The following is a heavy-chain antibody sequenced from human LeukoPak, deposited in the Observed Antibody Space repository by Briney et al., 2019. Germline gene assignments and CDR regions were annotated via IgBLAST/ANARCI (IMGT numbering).Heavy chain of an antibody. V-gene: IGHV3-30*04. CDR3: ARAELLSLDY. CDR1: GFTFSDYA. J-gene: IGHJ4*02. CDR2: ISYDGSNK. Sequence: PGGSLRLSCAASGFTFSDYAMHWVRQAPGKGLEWVAVISYDGSNKYYADSVKGRFTISRDNSKNTLYLQMNSLRAEDTAVYYCARAELLSLDYWGQGTLVTVSS. D-gene: IGHD2-21*02.